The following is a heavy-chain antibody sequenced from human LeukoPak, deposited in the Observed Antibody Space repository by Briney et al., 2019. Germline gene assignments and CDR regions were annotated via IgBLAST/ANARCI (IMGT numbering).Heavy chain of an antibody. J-gene: IGHJ4*02. Sequence: PGRSLRLSCAASGFTFSSYAMHWVRQAPGKGLEWVAVISYDGSNKYYADSVKGRFTISRDNSKNTLYLQMGSLRAEDMAVYYCARGDKYYYYDSSGYLGYWGQGTLVTVSS. CDR1: GFTFSSYA. CDR2: ISYDGSNK. CDR3: ARGDKYYYYDSSGYLGY. V-gene: IGHV3-30*14. D-gene: IGHD3-22*01.